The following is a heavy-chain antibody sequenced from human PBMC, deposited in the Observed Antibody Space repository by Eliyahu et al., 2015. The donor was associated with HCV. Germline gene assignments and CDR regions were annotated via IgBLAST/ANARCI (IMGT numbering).Heavy chain of an antibody. D-gene: IGHD3-10*01. V-gene: IGHV3-74*01. J-gene: IGHJ5*02. CDR3: VRDPSDDVTWSSNWFDP. CDR1: GFXFSXYW. Sequence: EVQLVESGGGVIQPGGSLRLSCAASGFXFSXYWMHWVRQAPGKGLVWVSRINSDGSRTIYADFVRGRFTISRDNAKNTLYLQMNSLSAEDTAVYYCVRDPSDDVTWSSNWFDPWGQGTLVTVSS. CDR2: INSDGSRT.